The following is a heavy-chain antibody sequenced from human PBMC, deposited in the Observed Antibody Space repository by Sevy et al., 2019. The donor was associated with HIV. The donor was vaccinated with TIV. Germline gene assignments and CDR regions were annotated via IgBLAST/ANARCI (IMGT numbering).Heavy chain of an antibody. CDR3: VRGGGGGYSYSLDC. D-gene: IGHD5-18*01. CDR2: MKEDGSDK. J-gene: IGHJ4*02. V-gene: IGHV3-7*01. CDR1: GFTFSVYW. Sequence: GGSLRLSCAASGFTFSVYWMSWVRQAPGKGLEWVATMKEDGSDKDYVDSVKGRFTISRDNAKNSLYLQMNGVRAEDTAVYYCVRGGGGGYSYSLDCWGQGTLVTVSP.